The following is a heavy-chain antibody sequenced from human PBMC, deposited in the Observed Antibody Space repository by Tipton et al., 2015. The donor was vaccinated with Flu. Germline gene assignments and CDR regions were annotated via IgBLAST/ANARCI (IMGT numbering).Heavy chain of an antibody. CDR3: ARNLGAIYSSGWYEGGY. J-gene: IGHJ4*02. CDR1: GYTFTSYG. CDR2: ISAYNGNT. Sequence: QVQLVQSGAEVKKPGASVKVSCKASGYTFTSYGISWVRQAPGQGLEWMGWISAYNGNTNYAQKLQGRVTMTTDTSTSTAYMEARSLRYADTAVYYCARNLGAIYSSGWYEGGYWSQGTLVTVSS. V-gene: IGHV1-18*01. D-gene: IGHD6-19*01.